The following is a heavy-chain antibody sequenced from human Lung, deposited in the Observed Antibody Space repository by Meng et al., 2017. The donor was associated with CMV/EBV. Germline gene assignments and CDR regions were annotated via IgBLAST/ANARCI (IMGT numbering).Heavy chain of an antibody. CDR3: ARRMIYGGNSFDS. Sequence: LXXAVSGFTFSSYAMNWVRQAPGKGLEWVSSVSGSGGITYYADSVKGRFTISRDNSKNIVYPQMNSLRAEDTAVYFCARRMIYGGNSFDSWGQGTLVTVSS. V-gene: IGHV3-23*01. D-gene: IGHD4-23*01. CDR2: VSGSGGIT. CDR1: GFTFSSYA. J-gene: IGHJ4*02.